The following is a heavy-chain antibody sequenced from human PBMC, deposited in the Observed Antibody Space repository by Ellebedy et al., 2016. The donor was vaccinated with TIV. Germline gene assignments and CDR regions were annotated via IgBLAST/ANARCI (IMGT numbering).Heavy chain of an antibody. Sequence: MPSETLSLTCNISGDSITTDYWSWIRQPPGKGLEWIGFIYSDWRTHYNPSLKSRATISVGRAGSELSLSLTSVTAADTAVYYCARGPLGILFGFRYFDAWGQGALVTVSS. CDR2: IYSDWRT. J-gene: IGHJ5*02. D-gene: IGHD3-9*01. CDR1: GDSITTDY. CDR3: ARGPLGILFGFRYFDA. V-gene: IGHV4-59*01.